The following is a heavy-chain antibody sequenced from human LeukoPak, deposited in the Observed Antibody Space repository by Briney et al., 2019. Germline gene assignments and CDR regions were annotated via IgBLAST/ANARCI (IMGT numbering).Heavy chain of an antibody. CDR1: GGTFSSYA. D-gene: IGHD5-24*01. CDR2: IIPIFGTA. J-gene: IGHJ4*02. Sequence: ASVKVSCKASGGTFSSYAISWVRQAPGQGLEWMGRIIPIFGTANYAQKFQGRVTITTDESTSTAYMELSSLRSEDTAVYYCARSGFEAAVQLGIFDYWGQGTLVTVSS. CDR3: ARSGFEAAVQLGIFDY. V-gene: IGHV1-69*05.